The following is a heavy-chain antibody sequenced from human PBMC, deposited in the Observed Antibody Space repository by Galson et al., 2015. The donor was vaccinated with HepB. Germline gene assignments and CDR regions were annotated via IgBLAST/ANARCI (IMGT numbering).Heavy chain of an antibody. Sequence: SVKVSCKASGYTFTSYGISYVRQAPGQGLKWVGWINPYSGNTNYAQKFQGRVTMTTDTSTSTAYMELRSLRSDDTAVYYCARGPWFGELTGILVLQHWGQGTLSTVSS. V-gene: IGHV1-18*04. CDR2: INPYSGNT. CDR1: GYTFTSYG. J-gene: IGHJ1*01. D-gene: IGHD3-10*01. CDR3: ARGPWFGELTGILVLQH.